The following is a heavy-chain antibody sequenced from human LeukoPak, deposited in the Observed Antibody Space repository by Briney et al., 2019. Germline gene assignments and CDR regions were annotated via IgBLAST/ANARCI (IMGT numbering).Heavy chain of an antibody. CDR3: ARPLGGSGWYRATTTKGYYGMDV. Sequence: SETLSLTCTVSGGSISSSNYYWSWIRQPPGKGLEWIGEINHSGSTNYNPSLKSRVTISVDTSKNQFSLKLSSVTAADTAVYYCARPLGGSGWYRATTTKGYYGMDVWGQGTTVTVSS. CDR2: INHSGST. CDR1: GGSISSSNYY. D-gene: IGHD6-19*01. V-gene: IGHV4-39*07. J-gene: IGHJ6*02.